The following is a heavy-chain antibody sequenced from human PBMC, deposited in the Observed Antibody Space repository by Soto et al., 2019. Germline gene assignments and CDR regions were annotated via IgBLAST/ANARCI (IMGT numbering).Heavy chain of an antibody. Sequence: QVQLVESGGGVVQPGRSLRLSCAASGFTFSSYVMHWVRQAPGKGLEWVAVIWYDGSNKYYADSVKGRFTISGDNSENTLDRQMNSLRDEHTAVYYGAGSGRPGWDGDYYGMDVWGQGTTVTVSS. V-gene: IGHV3-33*01. CDR1: GFTFSSYV. CDR3: AGSGRPGWDGDYYGMDV. J-gene: IGHJ6*02. D-gene: IGHD1-26*01. CDR2: IWYDGSNK.